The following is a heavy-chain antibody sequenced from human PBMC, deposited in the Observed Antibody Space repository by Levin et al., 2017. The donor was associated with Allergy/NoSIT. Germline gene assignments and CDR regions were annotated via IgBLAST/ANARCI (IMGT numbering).Heavy chain of an antibody. CDR2: ISSSGGTR. V-gene: IGHV3-11*01. D-gene: IGHD2-15*01. J-gene: IGHJ6*02. Sequence: SCAASGFTFGDYYMTWIRQAPGKGLEWVSYISSSGGTRYYADSVKGRFTISRDNAKNSLYLQMNSLGAEDTAVYYCARDAATYYTMDVWGQGTTVTVSS. CDR3: ARDAATYYTMDV. CDR1: GFTFGDYY.